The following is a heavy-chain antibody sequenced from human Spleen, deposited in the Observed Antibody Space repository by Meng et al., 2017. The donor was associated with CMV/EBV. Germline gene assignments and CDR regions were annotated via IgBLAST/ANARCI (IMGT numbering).Heavy chain of an antibody. J-gene: IGHJ5*01. CDR3: VRDLVGNRDS. Sequence: HLVGPGGGLFRPGGSLRLSCADSGFTFSDYWMHWVRQAPGEGPVWVSRINTDGTFTSYAESVRGRFTISRDNSKNTLYLQMNDLRAGDSGVYYCVRDLVGNRDSWGHGTLVTVSS. CDR2: INTDGTFT. V-gene: IGHV3-74*03. CDR1: GFTFSDYW. D-gene: IGHD1-14*01.